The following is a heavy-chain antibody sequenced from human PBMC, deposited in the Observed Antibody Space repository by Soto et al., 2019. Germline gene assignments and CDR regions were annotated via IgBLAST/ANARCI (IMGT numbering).Heavy chain of an antibody. CDR3: ARVYYDFWSGYQAPYYYYGMDV. V-gene: IGHV1-18*01. J-gene: IGHJ6*02. D-gene: IGHD3-3*01. CDR1: GYTFSSYG. Sequence: APVKVSCKASGYTFSSYGISWGGQAPGQRLEWMGWISAYNGNTNYAQKLQGRVTMTTDTSTSTAYMELRSLRSDDTAVYYCARVYYDFWSGYQAPYYYYGMDVWGQGTTVTVSS. CDR2: ISAYNGNT.